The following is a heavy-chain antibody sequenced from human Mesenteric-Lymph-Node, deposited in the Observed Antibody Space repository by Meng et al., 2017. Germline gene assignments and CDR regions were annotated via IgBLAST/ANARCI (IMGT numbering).Heavy chain of an antibody. CDR3: ARDHDFWNGYYDY. CDR1: GFTFTSYW. CDR2: ISGDGSVT. D-gene: IGHD3/OR15-3a*01. Sequence: GESLKISCAASGFTFTSYWMHWFRQVPGKGLVWVSCISGDGSVTKYADSVKGRFTISRDNTKNTLSLQMNSLRAEDTAVYFCARDHDFWNGYYDYWGQGTLVTVSS. V-gene: IGHV3-74*03. J-gene: IGHJ4*02.